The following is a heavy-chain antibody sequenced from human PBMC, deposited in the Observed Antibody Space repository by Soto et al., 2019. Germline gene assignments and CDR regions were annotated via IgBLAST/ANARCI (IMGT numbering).Heavy chain of an antibody. CDR3: AHRTASYYYDSSGYYNWFDP. Sequence: QITLKESGPPLVKPTQTLTLTCTFSGFSLSTSGVGVGWIRQPPGKALEWLALIYWDDDKRYSPSLKSRLTITNDTSKNQVVLTMTNLDPVDTATYYCAHRTASYYYDSSGYYNWFDPWGQGTLVTVSS. J-gene: IGHJ5*02. CDR1: GFSLSTSGVG. V-gene: IGHV2-5*02. D-gene: IGHD3-22*01. CDR2: IYWDDDK.